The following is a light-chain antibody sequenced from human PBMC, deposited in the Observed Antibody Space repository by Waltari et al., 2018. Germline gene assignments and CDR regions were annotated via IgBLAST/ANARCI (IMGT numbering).Light chain of an antibody. Sequence: DIQTTQSPSPLSVSVGDRVTITCQSSQTINVYLTWYQQKPSKAPKLLNYAPSNLQNGVPSRFIGSGSGTEFTLTISSLQPEDFATYYCQQSYSAPPITFGQGTKLEIK. J-gene: IGKJ2*01. V-gene: IGKV1-39*01. CDR2: APS. CDR1: QTINVY. CDR3: QQSYSAPPIT.